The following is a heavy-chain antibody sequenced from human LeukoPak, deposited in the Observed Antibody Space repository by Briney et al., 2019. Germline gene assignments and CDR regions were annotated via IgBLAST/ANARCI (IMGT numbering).Heavy chain of an antibody. CDR3: ARDFDDDHDQDAFDI. Sequence: SETLSLTCTVSDDSISDYYWSWIRQPPGKGLEWIGSVYDTGETYFNPSLMSRVTMSVDRSKNQFSLQLNSVTAADTAVYYCARDFDDDHDQDAFDIWGQGTLVTVSS. V-gene: IGHV4-59*12. J-gene: IGHJ3*02. CDR2: VYDTGET. CDR1: DDSISDYY. D-gene: IGHD3-9*01.